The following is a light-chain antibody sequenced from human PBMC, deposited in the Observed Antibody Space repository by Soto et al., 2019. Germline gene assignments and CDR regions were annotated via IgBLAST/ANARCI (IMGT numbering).Light chain of an antibody. J-gene: IGLJ1*01. Sequence: QSALTQPASVSGSPGQSITISCTGTSSDIGGYNYVSWYQQHPGKAPKLMIYHVTNRPSEVSNRFSGSKSGNTASLTISGLRAEDEADYYCSSYTSSSTYVFRTGTKLTVL. CDR3: SSYTSSSTYV. V-gene: IGLV2-14*01. CDR2: HVT. CDR1: SSDIGGYNY.